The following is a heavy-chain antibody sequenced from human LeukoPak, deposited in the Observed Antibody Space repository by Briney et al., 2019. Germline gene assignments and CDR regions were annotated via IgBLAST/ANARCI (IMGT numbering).Heavy chain of an antibody. J-gene: IGHJ4*02. CDR3: LSRLSPYCSGGTCSIVHFDY. Sequence: PGRSLRLSCAASGFTFSSYGMHWVRQAPGKGLEWVAVICYDGSNKYYADSVKGRFTISRDNSKNTLYLQMNSLRAEDTAVYYCLSRLSPYCSGGTCSIVHFDYWGQGTLVTVSS. CDR1: GFTFSSYG. D-gene: IGHD2-15*01. V-gene: IGHV3-33*01. CDR2: ICYDGSNK.